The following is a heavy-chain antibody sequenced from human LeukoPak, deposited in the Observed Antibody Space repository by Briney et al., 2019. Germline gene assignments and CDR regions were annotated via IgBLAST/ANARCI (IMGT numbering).Heavy chain of an antibody. D-gene: IGHD6-19*01. CDR2: LYSTGTT. CDR1: GGSISGSH. CDR3: ASARDFGWEGICN. Sequence: PSETLSLTCTVSGGSISGSHWGWIRQPPGKGLEWVMSLYSTGTTEYNASLKSRVAISVDTSKNQLSLKLKSVTAAATAVYYCASARDFGWEGICNWGQGTLVTVS. J-gene: IGHJ4*02. V-gene: IGHV4-59*08.